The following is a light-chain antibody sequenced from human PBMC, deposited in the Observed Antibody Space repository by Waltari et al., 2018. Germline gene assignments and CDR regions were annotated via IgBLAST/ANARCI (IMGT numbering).Light chain of an antibody. CDR3: EHYVRLPVT. V-gene: IGKV3-20*01. Sequence: SCRARQSVGRALAWYLQEPGQAPRLVLDGASSRATGIPDRFSGSGSGTDFSLTICRLEPEDFAVYYCEHYVRLPVTFGQGTKVEIK. J-gene: IGKJ1*01. CDR2: GAS. CDR1: QSVGRA.